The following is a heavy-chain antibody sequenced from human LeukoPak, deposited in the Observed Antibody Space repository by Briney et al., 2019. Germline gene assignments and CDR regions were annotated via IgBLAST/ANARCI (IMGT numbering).Heavy chain of an antibody. CDR3: ARARGNTYGYVEY. D-gene: IGHD5-18*01. Sequence: TGGSLRLSCAASGLTLSGYWMHWVRQAPGKGLVWVSRINGDASSTSYADSVKGRFTISRDNAKSTLYLQMNSLRVEDTAVYYCARARGNTYGYVEYWGQGTLVTVSS. CDR1: GLTLSGYW. V-gene: IGHV3-74*01. J-gene: IGHJ4*02. CDR2: INGDASST.